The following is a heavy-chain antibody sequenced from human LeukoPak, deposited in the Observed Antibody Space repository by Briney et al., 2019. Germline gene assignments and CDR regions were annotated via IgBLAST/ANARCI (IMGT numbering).Heavy chain of an antibody. CDR3: AKDRVNWYFDL. CDR2: ISGSGTNT. CDR1: GFSFSSHA. Sequence: GGSLRLSCAASGFSFSSHAIVWVRQAPGKGLEWVSTISGSGTNTFYADSVKGRFTISRDNSKNTLYLQMNSLRAEDTAIYYCAKDRVNWYFDLWGPGTLVTVSS. D-gene: IGHD3-10*01. J-gene: IGHJ2*01. V-gene: IGHV3-23*01.